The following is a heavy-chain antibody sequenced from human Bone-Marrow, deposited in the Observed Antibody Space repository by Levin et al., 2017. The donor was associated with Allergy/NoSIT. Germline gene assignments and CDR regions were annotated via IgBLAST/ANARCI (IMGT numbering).Heavy chain of an antibody. Sequence: QPGGSLRLSCAASGFTFSSYGMHWVRQAPGKGLEWVAVIWYDGSNKYYADSVKGRFTISRDNSKNTLYLQMNSLRAEDTAVYYCARGGRDGYKNYYNYGMDGWGQGTTVTVSS. CDR2: IWYDGSNK. D-gene: IGHD5-24*01. CDR3: ARGGRDGYKNYYNYGMDG. J-gene: IGHJ6*02. V-gene: IGHV3-33*01. CDR1: GFTFSSYG.